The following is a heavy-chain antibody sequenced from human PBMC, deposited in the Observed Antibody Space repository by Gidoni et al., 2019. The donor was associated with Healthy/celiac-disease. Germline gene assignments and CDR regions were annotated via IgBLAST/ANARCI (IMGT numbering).Heavy chain of an antibody. J-gene: IGHJ6*02. CDR3: ARIGGMIERQGGMDV. D-gene: IGHD3-3*01. V-gene: IGHV3-48*02. CDR2: ISSSSSTI. CDR1: GFTFRRYS. Sequence: EVQLVVSGGGLVQPGWSLILSCAASGFTFRRYSMNWGRQAPGKGLGWGAYISSSSSTIYYADSVKGRVTIARDNAKNSLYLQMNSLRDEDTAVYYCARIGGMIERQGGMDVWGQGTTVTVSS.